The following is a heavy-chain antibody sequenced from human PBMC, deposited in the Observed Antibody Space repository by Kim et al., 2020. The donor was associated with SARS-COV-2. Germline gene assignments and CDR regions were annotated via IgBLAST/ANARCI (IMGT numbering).Heavy chain of an antibody. Sequence: SETLSLTCTVSGSSINNYYWNWIRQPAGKGLEWIGRIYASGNTNYNPSLKSRITMSVDTSKNHFSLKLTSVTAADTAVYYCARGHSGYDFFDYWGQGTLV. CDR3: ARGHSGYDFFDY. CDR2: IYASGNT. J-gene: IGHJ4*02. D-gene: IGHD5-12*01. V-gene: IGHV4-4*07. CDR1: GSSINNYY.